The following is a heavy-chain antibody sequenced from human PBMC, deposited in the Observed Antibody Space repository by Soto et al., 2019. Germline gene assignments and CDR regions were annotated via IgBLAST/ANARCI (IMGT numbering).Heavy chain of an antibody. V-gene: IGHV3-30*04. CDR1: GFTLSDFA. CDR3: ASPVGDFDAWFDY. CDR2: ISYDGSKK. Sequence: QVQLVESGGGVVQPGRSLRLSCAASGFTLSDFAMHWVRQAPGKGLEWVAVISYDGSKKYLADSVKGRFTISRDNSKNTRYLQTSSLRTEHTAVYYCASPVGDFDAWFDYWGQGTLVTVSS. J-gene: IGHJ4*02. D-gene: IGHD4-17*01.